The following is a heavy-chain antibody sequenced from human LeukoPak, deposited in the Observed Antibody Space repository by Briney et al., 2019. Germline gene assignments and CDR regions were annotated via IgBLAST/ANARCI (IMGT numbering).Heavy chain of an antibody. CDR3: ARVAGATMAPYYMDV. V-gene: IGHV1-69*05. J-gene: IGHJ6*03. Sequence: SVKVSCKAAGGTFSSYAVSWVRQAPGQGLEWMGGIIPIFGTANYAQKFQGRVTITTDESTSTAYMELSSLRSEDTAVYYCARVAGATMAPYYMDVWGKGTTVTVSS. D-gene: IGHD3-10*01. CDR1: GGTFSSYA. CDR2: IIPIFGTA.